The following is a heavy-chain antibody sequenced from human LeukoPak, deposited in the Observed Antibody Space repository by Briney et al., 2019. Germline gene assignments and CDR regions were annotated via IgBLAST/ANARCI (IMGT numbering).Heavy chain of an antibody. CDR1: GDSLRTTTYY. D-gene: IGHD3-3*01. Sequence: SETLSLTCTVSGDSLRTTTYYWNWIRQPPGKGLEWIGYIYHSGSTYYNPSLKSRVTISVDRSKNQFSLKLSSVTAADTAVYYCARDWDFWSGYQGGDYYYYYMDVWGKGTTVTVSS. CDR3: ARDWDFWSGYQGGDYYYYYMDV. J-gene: IGHJ6*03. V-gene: IGHV4-30-2*01. CDR2: IYHSGST.